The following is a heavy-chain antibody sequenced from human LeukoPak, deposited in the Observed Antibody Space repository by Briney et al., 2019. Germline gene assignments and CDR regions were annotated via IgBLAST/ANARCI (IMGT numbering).Heavy chain of an antibody. CDR3: ASYGSGSYVVDGAFDI. J-gene: IGHJ3*02. CDR1: GGSISSSSYY. Sequence: NPSETLSLTCTVSGGSISSSSYYWGWIRQPPGKGLEWIGYIYYTGTSYNPSLKSRVTISADTSKNQFSLNLSSVTAADTAVYYCASYGSGSYVVDGAFDIWGQGTMVTASS. V-gene: IGHV4-61*05. D-gene: IGHD3-10*01. CDR2: IYYTGT.